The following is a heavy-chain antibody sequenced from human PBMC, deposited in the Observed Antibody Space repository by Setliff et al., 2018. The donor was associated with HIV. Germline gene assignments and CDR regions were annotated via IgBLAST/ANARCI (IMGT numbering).Heavy chain of an antibody. J-gene: IGHJ3*02. CDR2: ISNSGKI. CDR3: ARTVPHSAAQDAFDI. Sequence: SETLTLTCAVSGYSISTNEWWGWIRQPPGKGLAWIGYISNSGKIYYDPSLNSRVTLSADTSKNQLSLKLTSVTAEDTGVYYCARTVPHSAAQDAFDIWGQGTVVTVSS. CDR1: GYSISTNEW. V-gene: IGHV4-28*05. D-gene: IGHD4-4*01.